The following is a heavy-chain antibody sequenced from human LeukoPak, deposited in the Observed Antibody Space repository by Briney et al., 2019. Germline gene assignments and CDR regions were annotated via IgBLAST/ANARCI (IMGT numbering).Heavy chain of an antibody. J-gene: IGHJ3*02. CDR2: TSSSGSSI. CDR1: GFTFSSYE. Sequence: GGSLRLSRAASGFTFSSYEMNWVRQAPGKGLEWVSYTSSSGSSIYYADSVKGRFTISRDNAKNSLYLQMNSLRAEDTAVYYCATRYCSSTSCPYGGDAFDIWGQGTMVTVSS. D-gene: IGHD2-2*01. CDR3: ATRYCSSTSCPYGGDAFDI. V-gene: IGHV3-48*03.